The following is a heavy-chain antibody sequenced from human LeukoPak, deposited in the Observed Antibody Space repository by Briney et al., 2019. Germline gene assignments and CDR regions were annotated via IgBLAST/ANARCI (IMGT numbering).Heavy chain of an antibody. CDR3: ARVVRGAVTSNYSDP. Sequence: SETLSLTCTVSGGSMIDYFWTWIRQAPGKELEWIGYISNSGTTDYNPSLKSRVTMSVDTSKNEFSLKLTSVTAADTAMYYCARVVRGAVTSNYSDPWGQGTLVTVSS. CDR2: ISNSGTT. J-gene: IGHJ5*02. D-gene: IGHD4-17*01. V-gene: IGHV4-59*01. CDR1: GGSMIDYF.